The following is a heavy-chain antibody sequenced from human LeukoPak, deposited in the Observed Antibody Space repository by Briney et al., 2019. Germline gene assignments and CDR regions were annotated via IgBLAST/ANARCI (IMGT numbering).Heavy chain of an antibody. CDR3: ASTYSYDSSGYYPFDY. Sequence: GGSLRLSCSDSGFTFSRYAMHWVRQPPGKGLEYVSAITNNGRSTYYADSVKGRFTISRDNSKNTLYLQMSSLRAEDTAVYYCASTYSYDSSGYYPFDYWGQGTLVTVPS. D-gene: IGHD3-22*01. J-gene: IGHJ4*02. V-gene: IGHV3-64D*06. CDR1: GFTFSRYA. CDR2: ITNNGRST.